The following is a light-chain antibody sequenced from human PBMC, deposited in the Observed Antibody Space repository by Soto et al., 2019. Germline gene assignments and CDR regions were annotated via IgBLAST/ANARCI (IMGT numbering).Light chain of an antibody. Sequence: QSVLTQPRSVSGSPGQSVTISCTGTSSDVGGYNYVSWYQQHPGKAPKLMIYDVSKRPSGVPDRFSGSKSGNTASLTISGLQAGEGADYYCSSYAGSYTYVLGTGTRVPVL. J-gene: IGLJ1*01. CDR2: DVS. V-gene: IGLV2-11*01. CDR3: SSYAGSYTYV. CDR1: SSDVGGYNY.